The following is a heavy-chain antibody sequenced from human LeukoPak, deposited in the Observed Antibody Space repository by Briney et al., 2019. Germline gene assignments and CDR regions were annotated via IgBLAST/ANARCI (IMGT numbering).Heavy chain of an antibody. CDR2: IYSGDTP. CDR1: GFTVSLKY. Sequence: PGGSLRLSCAASGFTVSLKYMAWVRQAPGKGLEWVSAIYSGDTPYYADSVEGRFTISRDDSKSTLFLQMNSLRAEDTATYYCARGFKTGDTGYYFDYWGRGTLVSVS. V-gene: IGHV3-53*01. D-gene: IGHD2-21*01. CDR3: ARGFKTGDTGYYFDY. J-gene: IGHJ4*02.